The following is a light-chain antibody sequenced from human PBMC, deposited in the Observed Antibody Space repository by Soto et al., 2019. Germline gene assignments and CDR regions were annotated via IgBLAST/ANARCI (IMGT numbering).Light chain of an antibody. Sequence: DIQMTQSPASLSSSVGDRVTITCRASQGISNCLSWYQQKPAKVPKLLICAASTWQSRGPSRFSGSGSATDFPLIISRLQAEDVATYCCQNYNRAPHTFGGGTKLEIK. J-gene: IGKJ2*01. CDR2: AAS. CDR1: QGISNC. V-gene: IGKV1-27*01. CDR3: QNYNRAPHT.